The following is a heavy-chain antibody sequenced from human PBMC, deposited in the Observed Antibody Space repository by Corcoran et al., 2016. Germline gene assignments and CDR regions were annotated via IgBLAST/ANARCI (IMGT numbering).Heavy chain of an antibody. J-gene: IGHJ6*02. V-gene: IGHV1-46*01. Sequence: QVQLVQSGAEVKKPGASVKVSCKASGYTFTSYYMHWVRQAPGQGLEWMGIINPSGGSTSYAQKFQGRVTMTRDTSTSTVDMELSSLRSEDTAVYYCARDREGFLEWLLYEYYYYGMDVWGQGTTVTVSS. D-gene: IGHD3-3*01. CDR3: ARDREGFLEWLLYEYYYYGMDV. CDR2: INPSGGST. CDR1: GYTFTSYY.